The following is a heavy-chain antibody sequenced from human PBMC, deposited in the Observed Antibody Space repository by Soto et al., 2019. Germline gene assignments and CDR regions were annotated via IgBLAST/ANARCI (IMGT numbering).Heavy chain of an antibody. D-gene: IGHD1-26*01. CDR1: GFTFSSYG. CDR3: AKDKEVGATRYFDY. Sequence: GGSLRLSCAASGFTFSSYGMHWVRQAPGTGLEWVAVISYDGSNKYYADSVKGRFTISRDNSKNTLYLQMNSLRAEDTAVYYCAKDKEVGATRYFDYWGQGTLVTVSS. V-gene: IGHV3-30*18. J-gene: IGHJ4*02. CDR2: ISYDGSNK.